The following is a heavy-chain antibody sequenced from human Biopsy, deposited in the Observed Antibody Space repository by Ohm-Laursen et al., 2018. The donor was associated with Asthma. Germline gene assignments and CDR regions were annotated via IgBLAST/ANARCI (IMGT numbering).Heavy chain of an antibody. D-gene: IGHD3-10*01. CDR1: GFSFNSYG. J-gene: IGHJ6*02. CDR3: AKDVVWFRELGGMDV. CDR2: MSFDGRQT. Sequence: SLRLSCAASGFSFNSYGMHWVRQAPGKGLEWVAVMSFDGRQTYYADSVKGRFTISRDNSKNTLYLQMNSLRAEDTAVYYCAKDVVWFRELGGMDVWGQGTTVTVSS. V-gene: IGHV3-30*18.